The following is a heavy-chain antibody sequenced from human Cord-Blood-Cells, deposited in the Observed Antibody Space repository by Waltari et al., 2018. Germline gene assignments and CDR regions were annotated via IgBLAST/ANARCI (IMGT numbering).Heavy chain of an antibody. CDR1: GYSFTSYW. CDR2: IYPGDSDT. CDR3: ARRIGYCSSTSCYKGWYFDL. D-gene: IGHD2-2*02. J-gene: IGHJ2*01. Sequence: EVQLVQSGAEVKKPGESLKISCKGSGYSFTSYWIGWVRQMPGKGLEWMGIIYPGDSDTRYSPSFQGQVTISADKSISTAYLQWSSLKASDTAMYYCARRIGYCSSTSCYKGWYFDLWGRGTLVTVSS. V-gene: IGHV5-51*01.